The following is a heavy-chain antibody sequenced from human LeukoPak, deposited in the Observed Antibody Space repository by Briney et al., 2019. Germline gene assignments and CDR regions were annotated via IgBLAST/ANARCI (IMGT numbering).Heavy chain of an antibody. CDR3: ARTNPMGRGVINSPYYYYGMDV. J-gene: IGHJ6*02. Sequence: SQTLSLTCTVSAGSISSYYWSCIRQPPGKGLEWIGYIYYSGSTNYHPSLKCRVNISVDTSKNQFSLKLSSVNAADTAVYYGARTNPMGRGVINSPYYYYGMDVWGQGTTVTVSS. CDR1: AGSISSYY. CDR2: IYYSGST. V-gene: IGHV4-59*01. D-gene: IGHD3-10*01.